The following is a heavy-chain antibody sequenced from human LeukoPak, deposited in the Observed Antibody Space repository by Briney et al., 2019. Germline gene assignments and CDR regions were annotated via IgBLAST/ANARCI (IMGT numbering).Heavy chain of an antibody. Sequence: SETLSLTCSVSGGSISSSNYYWGWIRQPPGKGLEWIGSIFHNGNTYYNSSLKSRLTVSVDTSKNQISLKLSSVTAAGTAVYYCAKEVVGPWGQGTLVTVSS. V-gene: IGHV4-39*07. J-gene: IGHJ5*02. D-gene: IGHD1-26*01. CDR3: AKEVVGP. CDR2: IFHNGNT. CDR1: GGSISSSNYY.